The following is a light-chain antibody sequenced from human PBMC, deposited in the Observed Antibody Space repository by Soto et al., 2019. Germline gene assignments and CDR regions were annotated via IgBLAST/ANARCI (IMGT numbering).Light chain of an antibody. CDR1: QSVTSN. CDR2: GAS. Sequence: EVLLTQSPVTLSLSPGERATLSCRASQSVTSNLAWYQQKPGQAPRLLIYGASTRATGIPARFSGSGSGTEFTLIISSLQSEDFAIYYCQQYNNWPRTFGQGTKVDIK. V-gene: IGKV3-15*01. J-gene: IGKJ1*01. CDR3: QQYNNWPRT.